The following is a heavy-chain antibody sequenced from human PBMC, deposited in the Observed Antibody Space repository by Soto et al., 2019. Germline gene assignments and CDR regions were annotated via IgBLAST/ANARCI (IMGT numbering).Heavy chain of an antibody. CDR1: GYTFTGYY. CDR2: MNPNSGNT. V-gene: IGHV1-8*02. Sequence: AAVKVSCKASGYTFTGYYIHWVRQAPGQGLEWMGWMNPNSGNTGYAQKFQGRVTMTRNTSISTAYMELSSLRSEDTAVYYCARAYCSSTSCYRYYYYGMDVWGQGTTVTVSS. D-gene: IGHD2-2*02. CDR3: ARAYCSSTSCYRYYYYGMDV. J-gene: IGHJ6*02.